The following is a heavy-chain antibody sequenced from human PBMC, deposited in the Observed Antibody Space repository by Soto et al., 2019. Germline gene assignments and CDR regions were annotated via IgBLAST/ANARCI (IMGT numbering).Heavy chain of an antibody. V-gene: IGHV4-34*01. D-gene: IGHD3-10*01. Sequence: SETLSLTCAVYGGSFSGYYWSWIRQPPGKGLEWIGEINHSGSTNYNPSLKSRVTISVDTSKNQFSLKLSSVTAADTAVYYCARHYYGSGSYYNYNWFDPWGQGTLVTVSS. J-gene: IGHJ5*02. CDR1: GGSFSGYY. CDR2: INHSGST. CDR3: ARHYYGSGSYYNYNWFDP.